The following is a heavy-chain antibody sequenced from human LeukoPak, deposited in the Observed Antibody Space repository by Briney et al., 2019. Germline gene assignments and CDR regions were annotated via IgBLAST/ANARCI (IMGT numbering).Heavy chain of an antibody. J-gene: IGHJ4*02. CDR1: GFTFSNYA. V-gene: IGHV3-23*01. D-gene: IGHD1-7*01. Sequence: PGGSLRLSCAASGFTFSNYAMSWVRQAPGKGLEWLSVVSSSGAGTYYADSVKGRFTISRDNSKNTLYLQMGSLRAEDMAVYYCARAGREGENYLFGDYWGQGTLVTVSS. CDR2: VSSSGAGT. CDR3: ARAGREGENYLFGDY.